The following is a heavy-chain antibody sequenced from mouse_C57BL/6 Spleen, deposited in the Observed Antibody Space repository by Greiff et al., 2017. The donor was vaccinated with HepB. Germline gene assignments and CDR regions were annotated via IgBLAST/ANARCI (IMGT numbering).Heavy chain of an antibody. V-gene: IGHV1-76*01. J-gene: IGHJ4*01. D-gene: IGHD3-2*01. CDR2: IYPGSGNT. CDR1: GYTFTDYY. Sequence: QVQLQQSGAELVRPGASVKLSCKASGYTFTDYYINWVKQRPGQGLEWIARIYPGSGNTYYNEKFKGKATLTAEKSSSTAYMQLSSLTSEDSAVYFCARDRQAYAMDYWGQGTSVTVSS. CDR3: ARDRQAYAMDY.